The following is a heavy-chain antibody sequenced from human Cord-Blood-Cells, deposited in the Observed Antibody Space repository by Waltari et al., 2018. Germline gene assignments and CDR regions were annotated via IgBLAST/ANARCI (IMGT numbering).Heavy chain of an antibody. CDR3: ARDKKVGQWLVPSGYYGMDV. J-gene: IGHJ6*02. CDR1: GFTFSDYY. V-gene: IGHV3-11*01. CDR2: ISSSGSTI. D-gene: IGHD6-19*01. Sequence: QVQLVESGGGLVKPGGSLRLSCAASGFTFSDYYMSWIRQAPGKGLEWVSYISSSGSTIYYADSVKGRFTISRDNAKNSLYLQMNSLRAEDTAVYYCARDKKVGQWLVPSGYYGMDVWGQGTTVTVSS.